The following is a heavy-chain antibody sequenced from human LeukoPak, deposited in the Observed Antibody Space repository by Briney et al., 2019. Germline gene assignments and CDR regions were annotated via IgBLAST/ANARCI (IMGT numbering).Heavy chain of an antibody. Sequence: RASVKVSCKASGYTFTSYDINWVRQATGQGLEWMGWMNPNSGNTGYAQKFQGRITMTRNTSISTAYMELSSLTSEDTAVYYCARIAAAGNRRLNYWGQGTLDTVSS. CDR2: MNPNSGNT. D-gene: IGHD6-13*01. CDR1: GYTFTSYD. J-gene: IGHJ4*02. CDR3: ARIAAAGNRRLNY. V-gene: IGHV1-8*01.